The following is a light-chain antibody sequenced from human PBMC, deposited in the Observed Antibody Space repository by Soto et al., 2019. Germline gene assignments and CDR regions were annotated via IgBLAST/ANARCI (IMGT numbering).Light chain of an antibody. V-gene: IGKV3-15*01. J-gene: IGKJ4*01. CDR3: QEYNNWPLT. CDR1: QSISSK. Sequence: EIVMTQSPATLSVSPGERATLSCRASQSISSKLAWYQQKPGQAPRLLIYGASTRATGIPVRFSGSGSGTEFTPTISSLQSEDFEVYYCQEYNNWPLTLGGGTKVDIK. CDR2: GAS.